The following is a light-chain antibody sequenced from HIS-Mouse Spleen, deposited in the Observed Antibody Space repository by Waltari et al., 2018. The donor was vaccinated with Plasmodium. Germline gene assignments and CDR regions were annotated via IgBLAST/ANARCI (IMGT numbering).Light chain of an antibody. Sequence: EIVMTQSPATLSVSPGERATLSCRASQSVSSNLAWYQQKPAQAPRLLIYGASTRATGIPARFSGSGSVTEVTLTISSLQSEDFAVYYCQQYNNWSFTFGPGTKVDIK. J-gene: IGKJ3*01. CDR2: GAS. CDR3: QQYNNWSFT. CDR1: QSVSSN. V-gene: IGKV3-15*01.